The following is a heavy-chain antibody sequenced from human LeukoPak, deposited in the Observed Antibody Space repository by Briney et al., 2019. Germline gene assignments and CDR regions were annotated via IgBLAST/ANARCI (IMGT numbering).Heavy chain of an antibody. CDR3: ARDLKGSGSYSHSMDV. Sequence: GGSLRLSCAASGFTVSSNYMSWVRQAPGKGLEWMSVIYSGGRTYYADSVKGRFTISRDNSKNTLYLQMNSLRAEDTAVYYCARDLKGSGSYSHSMDVWGQGTTVTVSS. D-gene: IGHD3-10*01. CDR2: IYSGGRT. V-gene: IGHV3-66*01. CDR1: GFTVSSNY. J-gene: IGHJ6*02.